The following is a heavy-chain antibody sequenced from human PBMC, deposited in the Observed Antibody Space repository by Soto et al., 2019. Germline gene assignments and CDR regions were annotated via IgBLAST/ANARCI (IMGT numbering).Heavy chain of an antibody. J-gene: IGHJ6*02. Sequence: SETLSLTCTVSGGSISSGDYYWSWIRQPPGKGLEWIGYIYYSGSTYYNPSLKSRVTISVDTSKNQFSLKLSSVTPADTAVYYCARDHPPHGYSRMSYYYYGMDVWGQGTTVTVYS. CDR3: ARDHPPHGYSRMSYYYYGMDV. V-gene: IGHV4-30-4*01. CDR1: GGSISSGDYY. D-gene: IGHD6-13*01. CDR2: IYYSGST.